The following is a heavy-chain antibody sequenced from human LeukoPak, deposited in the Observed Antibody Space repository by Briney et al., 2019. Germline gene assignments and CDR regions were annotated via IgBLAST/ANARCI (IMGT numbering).Heavy chain of an antibody. V-gene: IGHV3-11*04. D-gene: IGHD2-15*01. J-gene: IGHJ6*03. CDR2: ISSSGSTI. CDR1: GFTFSDYY. CDR3: ARVEGYSSGGSCHGYSYYYYMDV. Sequence: KLGGSLRLSCAASGFTFSDYYMSWIRQAPGKGLEWVSYISSSGSTIYYADSVKGRFTISRDNAKNTLYLQMNSLRAEDTAVYYCARVEGYSSGGSCHGYSYYYYMDVWGKGTTVTVSS.